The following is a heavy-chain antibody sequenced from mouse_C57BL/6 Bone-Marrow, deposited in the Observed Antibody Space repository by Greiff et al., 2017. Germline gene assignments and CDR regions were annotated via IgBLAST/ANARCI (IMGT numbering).Heavy chain of an antibody. J-gene: IGHJ2*01. Sequence: VQGVASGAELVKPGASVKISCKVSGYAFSTYWLNWVKQRPGKGLEWIGQIYPGDGDTNYNGKFKGKATLTADKSPSTAYMQLSSLTSEDSAVYFCARDWDYFDYWGQGTTLTVSS. D-gene: IGHD4-1*01. V-gene: IGHV1-80*01. CDR2: IYPGDGDT. CDR1: GYAFSTYW. CDR3: ARDWDYFDY.